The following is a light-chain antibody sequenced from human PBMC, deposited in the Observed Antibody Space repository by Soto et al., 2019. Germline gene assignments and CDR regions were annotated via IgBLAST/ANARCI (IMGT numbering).Light chain of an antibody. J-gene: IGKJ1*01. V-gene: IGKV3-15*01. CDR3: QQYSIWRT. CDR1: QSVSSN. CDR2: GAS. Sequence: EIVMTQSPATLSVSLGERATLSCRASQSVSSNLAWYQLKPGQAPRLLIYGASTRATGIPARFSGSGSGTEFTLTISSLQSEDFAVYYCQQYSIWRTFGQGTKVDIK.